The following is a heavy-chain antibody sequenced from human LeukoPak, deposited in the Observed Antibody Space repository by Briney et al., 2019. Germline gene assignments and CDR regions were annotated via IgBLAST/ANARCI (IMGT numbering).Heavy chain of an antibody. J-gene: IGHJ4*02. D-gene: IGHD3-22*01. CDR3: AKRGVVIRVILVGFHKEAYYFDS. Sequence: GGSLRLSCAASGFTFSSFAMSWVRQAPGKGLEWVAGISGSGGGTNYADSVKGRFTISRDNPKNTLYLQMNRLRAEDTAVYFCAKRGVVIRVILVGFHKEAYYFDSWGQGALVTVSS. CDR1: GFTFSSFA. V-gene: IGHV3-23*01. CDR2: ISGSGGGT.